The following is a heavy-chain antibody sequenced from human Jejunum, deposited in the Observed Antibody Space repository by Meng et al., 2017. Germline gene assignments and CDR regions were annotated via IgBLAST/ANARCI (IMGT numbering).Heavy chain of an antibody. V-gene: IGHV4-30-2*01. D-gene: IGHD4-17*01. Sequence: QLQLQESGSGLVKPSQTLSLTCVVSGGSMSSSYYSWGWIRQPPGKGLEWIGYIFNSGSTHFNPSLKSRVTISMDSSKNQFSLNLTSVTAGDTAVYYCARGAGDRFDFWGRGTLVTVSS. J-gene: IGHJ4*02. CDR2: IFNSGST. CDR3: ARGAGDRFDF. CDR1: GGSMSSSYYS.